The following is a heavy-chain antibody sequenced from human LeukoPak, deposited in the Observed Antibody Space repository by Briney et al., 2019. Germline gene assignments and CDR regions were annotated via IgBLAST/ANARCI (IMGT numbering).Heavy chain of an antibody. Sequence: ASVKVSCKASGYIFTGYYVHWVRLAPGQGLEWMGWINPNSAGTQYAQKFQGRVTMTRDTSSSTACMELSRLKSDDTAVYYCATYSGPLGYWGQGTLVTVSS. CDR3: ATYSGPLGY. D-gene: IGHD6-19*01. V-gene: IGHV1-2*02. J-gene: IGHJ4*02. CDR1: GYIFTGYY. CDR2: INPNSAGT.